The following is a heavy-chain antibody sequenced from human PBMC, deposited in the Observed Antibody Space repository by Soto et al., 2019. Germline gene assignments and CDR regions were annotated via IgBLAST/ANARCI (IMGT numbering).Heavy chain of an antibody. J-gene: IGHJ4*02. V-gene: IGHV3-15*01. Sequence: PGGSLRLSCAASGFTFANAWMSWVRQAPGKGLEWVGRIKSKTDGEATDYAAPVKGRFSISRGDSKNTMFLQMNSLQIEDTAIYYCTLHVVVVTSIHNYFNYWGQGTRVTVSS. D-gene: IGHD2-21*02. CDR1: GFTFANAW. CDR2: IKSKTDGEAT. CDR3: TLHVVVVTSIHNYFNY.